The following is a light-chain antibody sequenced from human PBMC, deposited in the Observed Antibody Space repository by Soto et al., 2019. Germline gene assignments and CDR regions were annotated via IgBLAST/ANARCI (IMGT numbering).Light chain of an antibody. J-gene: IGKJ1*01. CDR3: QQYNNWPRT. CDR1: QSVSSY. V-gene: IGKV3-15*01. Sequence: EMVMTQSPATLSVSPGERATLCCRASQSVSSYLAWYHQKPGQAPRLLIYGASTRATGIPARFSGSGSGTEFTLTINSLQSEDFAVYYCQQYNNWPRTFGQGTKVDIK. CDR2: GAS.